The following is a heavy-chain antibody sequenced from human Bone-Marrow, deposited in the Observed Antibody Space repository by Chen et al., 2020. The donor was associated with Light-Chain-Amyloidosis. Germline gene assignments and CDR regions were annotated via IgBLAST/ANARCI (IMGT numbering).Heavy chain of an antibody. J-gene: IGHJ6*02. CDR3: AGALLDSSGYYSYYSTVWTS. Sequence: QVQLQESGPGLVKPSETLSLTCTVSGGSISSYYWSWIRQPAGKGLEWIGRIYTSGSTNYNPSLKSRVTIPVATSKTQFSLRLSSVTAADPAVYSCAGALLDSSGYYSYYSTVWTSGAKGPRSPSP. CDR2: IYTSGST. V-gene: IGHV4-4*07. D-gene: IGHD3-22*01. CDR1: GGSISSYY.